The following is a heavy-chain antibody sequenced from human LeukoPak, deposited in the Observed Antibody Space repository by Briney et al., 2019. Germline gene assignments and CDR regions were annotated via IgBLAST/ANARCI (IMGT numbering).Heavy chain of an antibody. D-gene: IGHD3-10*01. CDR2: IYNSGST. V-gene: IGHV4-61*02. Sequence: PSQTLSLTCSVSGGSISRGSYYWNWIRQPAGKGLEWMGRIYNSGSTNYNPSLKSRVTISTDMSKNQFSLKLTSVTAADTAVYYCARQTFGVYFDSWGQGTLAIVSS. CDR1: GGSISRGSYY. CDR3: ARQTFGVYFDS. J-gene: IGHJ4*02.